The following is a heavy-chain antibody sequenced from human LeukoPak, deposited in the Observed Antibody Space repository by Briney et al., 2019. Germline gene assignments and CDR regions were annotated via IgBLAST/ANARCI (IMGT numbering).Heavy chain of an antibody. D-gene: IGHD5-18*01. J-gene: IGHJ4*02. Sequence: GGSLILSCAASGFTFSSYGMHWVRQAPGKGLEWVAVISYDGRSKYYADSVKGRFTISRDNSKSTLNLQMNSLRAEDTAVYYCARERTVMVSREFDYWGQGTLVIVSS. CDR1: GFTFSSYG. V-gene: IGHV3-30*03. CDR3: ARERTVMVSREFDY. CDR2: ISYDGRSK.